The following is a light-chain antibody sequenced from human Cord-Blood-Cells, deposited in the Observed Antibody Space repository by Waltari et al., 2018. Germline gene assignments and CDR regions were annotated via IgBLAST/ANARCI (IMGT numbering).Light chain of an antibody. Sequence: DIEMTQSPDSLAVSLGERATIHCKSSQSVLYSSNNKNYLAWYQQKPGQPPKLLIYWASTRESGVPDRLSGSGSGTDFTLTISSLQAEDVAVYYCQQYYSTPLTFGPGTKVDIK. J-gene: IGKJ3*01. CDR3: QQYYSTPLT. V-gene: IGKV4-1*01. CDR1: QSVLYSSNNKNY. CDR2: WAS.